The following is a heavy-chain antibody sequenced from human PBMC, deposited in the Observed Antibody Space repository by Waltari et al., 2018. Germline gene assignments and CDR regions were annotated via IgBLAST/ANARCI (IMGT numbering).Heavy chain of an antibody. V-gene: IGHV4-38-2*02. CDR3: VIMITFGGVIVDDDAFDI. Sequence: QVQLQESGPGLVKPSETLSLTCTVSGYSISSGYYWGWIRQPPGQGLDWIGSIYHSGSTYYNPSLKSRVTISVDTSKKQFSLKLSSVTAADTAVYYCVIMITFGGVIVDDDAFDIWGQGTMVTVSS. D-gene: IGHD3-16*02. CDR2: IYHSGST. CDR1: GYSISSGYY. J-gene: IGHJ3*02.